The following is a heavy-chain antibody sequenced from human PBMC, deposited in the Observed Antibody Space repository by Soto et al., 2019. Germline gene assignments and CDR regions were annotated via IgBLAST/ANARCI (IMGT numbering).Heavy chain of an antibody. CDR3: ASEYDYGDLNYYYYGMDV. Sequence: EVQLVESGGGLVQPGGSLRLSCAASGFTFSSYRMKWVRQAPGKGLEWVSYISSSSSTIYYADSVKGRFTISRDNAKNSLYLQMNSLRDEDTAVYYCASEYDYGDLNYYYYGMDVWGQGTTVTVSS. D-gene: IGHD4-17*01. J-gene: IGHJ6*02. CDR1: GFTFSSYR. CDR2: ISSSSSTI. V-gene: IGHV3-48*02.